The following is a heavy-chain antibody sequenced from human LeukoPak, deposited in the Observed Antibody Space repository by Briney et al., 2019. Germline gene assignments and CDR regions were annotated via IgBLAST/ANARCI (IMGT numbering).Heavy chain of an antibody. Sequence: SETLSLTCAVYGGSFNGYYWSWIRQPPEKGLEWIGEINHSGSTNYNPSLKSRVTISVDTSKNQFSLKLSSVTAADTAVYYCARGSDFWSGYYYRWFDPWGQGTLVTVSS. D-gene: IGHD3-3*01. V-gene: IGHV4-34*01. J-gene: IGHJ5*02. CDR2: INHSGST. CDR1: GGSFNGYY. CDR3: ARGSDFWSGYYYRWFDP.